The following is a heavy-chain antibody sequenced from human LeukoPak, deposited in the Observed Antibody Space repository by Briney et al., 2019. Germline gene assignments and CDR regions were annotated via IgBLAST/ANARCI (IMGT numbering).Heavy chain of an antibody. J-gene: IGHJ6*03. CDR2: INPSGGST. CDR3: ARDSGNGYYYYYMDV. CDR1: GYTFTSYC. D-gene: IGHD1-26*01. V-gene: IGHV1-46*01. Sequence: ASVKVSCKASGYTFTSYCMHWVRQAPGQGLEWMGIINPSGGSTSYAQKFQGRVTMTRDMSTSTVYMELSSLRSEDTAVYYCARDSGNGYYYYYMDVWGKGTTVTVSS.